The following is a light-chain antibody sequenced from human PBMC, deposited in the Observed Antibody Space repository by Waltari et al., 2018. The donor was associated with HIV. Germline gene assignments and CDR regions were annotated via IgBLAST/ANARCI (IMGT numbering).Light chain of an antibody. V-gene: IGKV1-5*03. CDR2: KAS. CDR1: QSISSW. Sequence: DIQMTQSPSTLSASVGDRVTITCRASQSISSWLAWYQQKPGKAPKLLIYKASSLESGVPSRFSGSGSGTEFTLTISSLQPDDFATYYCQQYNRAMYTFGQGTKLEIK. J-gene: IGKJ2*01. CDR3: QQYNRAMYT.